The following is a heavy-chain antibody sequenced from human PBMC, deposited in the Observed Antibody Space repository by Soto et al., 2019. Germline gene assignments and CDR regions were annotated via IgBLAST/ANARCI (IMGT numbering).Heavy chain of an antibody. V-gene: IGHV1-3*04. J-gene: IGHJ4*02. CDR1: GYTFTANG. Sequence: QVQLVQSGAEVKKPGASVKVSCKASGYTFTANGLHWVRQAPGQNLEWMGWIHTANGDTAYSQEFQGRVTFTRDISATTLYMELSSLRSEDTAVYYCARDKAMTPHYYFDYWGQGTLVTVSS. CDR2: IHTANGDT. D-gene: IGHD2-2*01. CDR3: ARDKAMTPHYYFDY.